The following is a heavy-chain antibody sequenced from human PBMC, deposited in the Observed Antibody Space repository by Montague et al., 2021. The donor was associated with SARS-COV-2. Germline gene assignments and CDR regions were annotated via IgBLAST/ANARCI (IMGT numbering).Heavy chain of an antibody. CDR2: VDPRGGA. Sequence: SETLSLTCAVYGGSITESSWTWIRQAPGKGPEWLGEVDPRGGATHRPSLRDRLTVSVDRPKNQVSLSLTSVNAADTAVYFCARVNKGYYQYPGGLSWFDPWGQGTLVIVST. CDR3: ARVNKGYYQYPGGLSWFDP. D-gene: IGHD3-10*01. CDR1: GGSITESS. V-gene: IGHV4-34*01. J-gene: IGHJ5*01.